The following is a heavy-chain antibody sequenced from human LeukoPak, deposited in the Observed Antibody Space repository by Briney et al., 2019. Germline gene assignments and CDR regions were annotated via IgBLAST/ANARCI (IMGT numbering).Heavy chain of an antibody. V-gene: IGHV1-18*01. Sequence: ASVKVSCKASGYTFTNYGISWVRQAPGQGLEWMGWISVYNGDTNYAQKLQGRVTMTTDTPTSTVYMELGSLRSDDTAVYYCATPQDWKFVYGMDVWGQGTTVTVSS. CDR2: ISVYNGDT. J-gene: IGHJ6*02. CDR3: ATPQDWKFVYGMDV. D-gene: IGHD1-1*01. CDR1: GYTFTNYG.